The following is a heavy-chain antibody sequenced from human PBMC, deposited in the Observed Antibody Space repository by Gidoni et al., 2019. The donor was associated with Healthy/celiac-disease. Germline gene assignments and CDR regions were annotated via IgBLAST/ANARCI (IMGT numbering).Heavy chain of an antibody. CDR1: GGSISSYY. CDR2: IYTSGST. V-gene: IGHV4-4*07. D-gene: IGHD6-19*01. J-gene: IGHJ4*02. CDR3: AREASFIAVAEFDY. Sequence: QVQLQESGPGLVKPSETLSLTCTVSGGSISSYYWSWIRQPAGKGLEWIGRIYTSGSTNYNPSLKSRVTMSVDTSKNQFSLKLSSVTAADTAVYYCAREASFIAVAEFDYWGQGTLVTVSS.